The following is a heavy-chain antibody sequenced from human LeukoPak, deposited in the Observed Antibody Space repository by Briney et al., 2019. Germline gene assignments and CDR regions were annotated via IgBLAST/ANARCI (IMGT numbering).Heavy chain of an antibody. V-gene: IGHV3-48*03. CDR1: GYTFSSYE. D-gene: IGHD4-23*01. CDR2: ISSSGSTI. Sequence: GGTLRLSCAPSGYTFSSYEMHWVREAPGKGLEWVSYISSSGSTIYYADSVKGRFTISRDNAKNSLYLQMNSLRAEDTAVYYCARDYGGSAPFDYWGQGTLVTVSS. CDR3: ARDYGGSAPFDY. J-gene: IGHJ4*02.